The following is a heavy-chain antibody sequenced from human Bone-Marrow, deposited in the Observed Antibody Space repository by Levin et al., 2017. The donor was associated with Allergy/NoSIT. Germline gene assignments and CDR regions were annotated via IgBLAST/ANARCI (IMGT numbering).Heavy chain of an antibody. V-gene: IGHV1-2*02. D-gene: IGHD1-1*01. CDR1: GYTFTGSY. J-gene: IGHJ3*01. CDR3: ARGTKTTKRGTVDL. CDR2: INPNSGAT. Sequence: WASVKVSCTASGYTFTGSYMHWVRQAPGQGLEWMGWINPNSGATNYAQKFQGRVTMTRDTSMNTAYMEMSSLRSDDTAVYYCARGTKTTKRGTVDLWGQGTMVTVSS.